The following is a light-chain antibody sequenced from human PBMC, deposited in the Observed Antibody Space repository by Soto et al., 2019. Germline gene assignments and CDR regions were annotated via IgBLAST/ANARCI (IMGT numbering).Light chain of an antibody. J-gene: IGKJ1*01. V-gene: IGKV1-6*01. Sequence: IQMTHTPSCLCAFVEDSVTLTCLASQTCGSGLAWYQQKPWKPPKVLIYGASNLQSGVPPRFSGSGSGTDFTLAISSLQPEDSATYYCLQDINYPWTFGQGTKVDIK. CDR3: LQDINYPWT. CDR2: GAS. CDR1: QTCGSG.